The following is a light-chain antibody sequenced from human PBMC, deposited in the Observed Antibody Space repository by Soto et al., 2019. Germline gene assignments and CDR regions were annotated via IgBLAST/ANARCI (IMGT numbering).Light chain of an antibody. CDR2: GAS. J-gene: IGKJ1*01. Sequence: EIVMTQSPATLSVSPGERATLSCRASQSITRNLAWYQQKPGQAPRLLIHGASTRATGVPDRFSGSGSGTDFTLTISRLEPEDFAVYHCQKYGSLSWTFGQGTKVDIK. CDR1: QSITRN. CDR3: QKYGSLSWT. V-gene: IGKV3D-15*01.